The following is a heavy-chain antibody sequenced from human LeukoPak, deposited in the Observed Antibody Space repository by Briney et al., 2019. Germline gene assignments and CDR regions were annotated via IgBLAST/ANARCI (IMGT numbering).Heavy chain of an antibody. V-gene: IGHV4-30-2*01. D-gene: IGHD4-23*01. CDR2: IYHSGST. CDR3: ARVLVRWYSHRSGEAFDI. Sequence: SETLSLTCTVSGGSISSGGYYWSWIRQPPGKGLEWIGYIYHSGSTYYNPSLKSRVTISVDRSKNQFSLKLSSVTAADTAVYYCARVLVRWYSHRSGEAFDIWGQGTMVTVSS. CDR1: GGSISSGGYY. J-gene: IGHJ3*02.